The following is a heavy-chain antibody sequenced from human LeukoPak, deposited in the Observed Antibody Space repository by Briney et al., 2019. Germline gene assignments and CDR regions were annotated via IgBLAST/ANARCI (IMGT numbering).Heavy chain of an antibody. V-gene: IGHV1-24*01. CDR3: ATDLFHTAMVRDY. Sequence: ASVKVSCKASGYTFSSYHISWVRQAPGKGLEWMGGFDPEDGETIYAQKFQGRVTMTEDTSTDTAYMELSSLRSEDTAVYYCATDLFHTAMVRDYWGQGTLVTVSS. CDR2: FDPEDGET. J-gene: IGHJ4*02. CDR1: GYTFSSYH. D-gene: IGHD5-18*01.